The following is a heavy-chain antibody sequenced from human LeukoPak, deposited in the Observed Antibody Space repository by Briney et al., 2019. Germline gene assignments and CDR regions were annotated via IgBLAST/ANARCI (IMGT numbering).Heavy chain of an antibody. J-gene: IGHJ4*02. Sequence: GGSLRLSCAASGFTFSSYDMPWVRQATGRGLEWVSAIGTAGDTYYPGSVKGRFTISRENAKNSLHLQMNSLRAGDTAVYYCARGMGCSSTSCPGLPDYWGQGTLVTVSS. D-gene: IGHD2-2*01. CDR2: IGTAGDT. V-gene: IGHV3-13*01. CDR3: ARGMGCSSTSCPGLPDY. CDR1: GFTFSSYD.